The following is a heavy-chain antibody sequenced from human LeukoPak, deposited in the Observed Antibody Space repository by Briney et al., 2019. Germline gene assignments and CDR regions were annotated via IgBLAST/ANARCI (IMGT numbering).Heavy chain of an antibody. D-gene: IGHD2-15*01. J-gene: IGHJ4*02. CDR1: EYTFTSYY. CDR3: ARAYCSGGSCYSEHFDY. CDR2: IIPIFGTA. V-gene: IGHV1-69*13. Sequence: SVKVSCKASEYTFTSYYMHWVRQAPGQGLEWMGGIIPIFGTANYAQKFQGRVTITADESTSTAYMELSSLRSEDTAVYYCARAYCSGGSCYSEHFDYWGQGTLVTVSS.